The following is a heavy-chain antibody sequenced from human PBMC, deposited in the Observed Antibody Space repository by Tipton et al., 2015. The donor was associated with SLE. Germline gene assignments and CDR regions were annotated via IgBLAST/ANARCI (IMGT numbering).Heavy chain of an antibody. Sequence: TLSLTCAVSGGSISSSIWWSWVRQPPGKGLEWIGEIYHSGSTNYNPSLKSRVIISVDKSKNQFSLNLSSVTAADTAVYYCARHSMWDAGFDIWGHGSVVTVSS. CDR2: IYHSGST. J-gene: IGHJ3*02. D-gene: IGHD1-26*01. CDR1: GGSISSSIW. V-gene: IGHV4-4*02. CDR3: ARHSMWDAGFDI.